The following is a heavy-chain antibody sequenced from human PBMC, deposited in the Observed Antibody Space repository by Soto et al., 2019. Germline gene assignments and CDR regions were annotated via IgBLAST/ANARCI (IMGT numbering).Heavy chain of an antibody. V-gene: IGHV3-30*03. D-gene: IGHD6-13*01. Sequence: GGSLRLSCAVSGFTFKDFCMGWIRQAPGKGLEWVAVISYDGNNKFYADSVKGRFTISRDNSKNTLYLQMNSLRAEDTAVYYCARDPAAYNWFDPWGQGTLVTVSS. CDR3: ARDPAAYNWFDP. CDR2: ISYDGNNK. J-gene: IGHJ5*02. CDR1: GFTFKDFC.